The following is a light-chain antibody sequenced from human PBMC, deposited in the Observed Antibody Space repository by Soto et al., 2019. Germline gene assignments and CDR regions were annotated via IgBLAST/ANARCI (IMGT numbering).Light chain of an antibody. CDR2: ASS. CDR1: LGISSS. V-gene: IGKV1-9*01. J-gene: IGKJ1*01. CDR3: HHYNNWPRT. Sequence: IPLAQSPSSIFTSXRDRVTIYPQARLGISSSLTWYQQKPASAPKVXXYASSTLQGVVPSRFSCSGSGTDFTLTISSLQPEDFAVYYCHHYNNWPRTFGQGTKVDIK.